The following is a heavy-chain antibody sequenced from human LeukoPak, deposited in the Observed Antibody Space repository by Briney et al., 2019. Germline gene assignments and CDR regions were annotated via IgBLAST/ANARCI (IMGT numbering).Heavy chain of an antibody. V-gene: IGHV3-15*01. Sequence: GGSLRLSCAASVFMFNSYVMSWVRQAPGKGLEWVGRIKSKTDGGTTDYAAPVKGRFTISRDDSKNTLYLQMNSLKTEDTAVYYCTTDEYYDFWSGYQRGFDPWGQGTLVTVSS. CDR3: TTDEYYDFWSGYQRGFDP. J-gene: IGHJ5*02. CDR2: IKSKTDGGTT. D-gene: IGHD3-3*01. CDR1: VFMFNSYV.